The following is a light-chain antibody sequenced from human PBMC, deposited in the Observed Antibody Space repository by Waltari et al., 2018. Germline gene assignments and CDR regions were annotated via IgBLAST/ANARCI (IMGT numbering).Light chain of an antibody. CDR1: QSVLYSVNNKNY. CDR2: WAS. CDR3: QQRASSWVT. Sequence: DIVMTQSPDSLAVSLGERATINCKSSQSVLYSVNNKNYLAWYQEKPGQPPKLLIYWASTRESVVPDRFSGSGSGTDFTLTISSLEPEDFGVYYCQQRASSWVTFGGGTKVDIK. V-gene: IGKV4-1*01. J-gene: IGKJ4*01.